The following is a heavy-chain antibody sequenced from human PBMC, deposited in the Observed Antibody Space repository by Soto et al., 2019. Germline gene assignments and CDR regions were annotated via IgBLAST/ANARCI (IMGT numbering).Heavy chain of an antibody. V-gene: IGHV1-3*01. CDR3: VRRHVSATGIDWFDP. D-gene: IGHD6-13*01. Sequence: WASVKVSCKASGYTFTSYYIHWVRQAPGQRLEWMGWINAANGDTKYSPKFQGRVTITRDTSASTAYMELSSLRSEDTAVYYCVRRHVSATGIDWFDPWGQGTLVTVSS. CDR2: INAANGDT. CDR1: GYTFTSYY. J-gene: IGHJ5*02.